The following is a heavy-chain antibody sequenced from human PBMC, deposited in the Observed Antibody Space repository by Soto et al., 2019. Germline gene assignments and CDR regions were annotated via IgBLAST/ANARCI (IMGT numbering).Heavy chain of an antibody. CDR1: GGSISSYY. CDR2: IYYSGST. CDR3: ARQGESSSEGTGGFDY. Sequence: SETLSLTCTVSGGSISSYYWSWIRQPPGKGLEWIGYIYYSGSTNYNPSLKSRVTISVDTSKNQFSLKLSSVTAADTAVYYCARQGESSSEGTGGFDYWGQGTLVTVSS. D-gene: IGHD6-6*01. V-gene: IGHV4-59*01. J-gene: IGHJ4*02.